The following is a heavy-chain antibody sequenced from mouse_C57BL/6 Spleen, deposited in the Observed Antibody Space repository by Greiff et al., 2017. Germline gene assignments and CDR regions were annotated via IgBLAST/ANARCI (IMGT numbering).Heavy chain of an antibody. CDR1: GFNIKDDY. CDR2: IDPENGDT. CDR3: TTKRDGYYYWYFDV. D-gene: IGHD2-3*01. J-gene: IGHJ1*03. Sequence: EVQLQQSGAELVRPGASVKLSCTASGFNIKDDYMHWVKQRPEQGLEWIGWIDPENGDTEYASKFQGKATITADTSSNTAYLQLSSLTSEDTAVYYCTTKRDGYYYWYFDVWGTGTTVTVSS. V-gene: IGHV14-4*01.